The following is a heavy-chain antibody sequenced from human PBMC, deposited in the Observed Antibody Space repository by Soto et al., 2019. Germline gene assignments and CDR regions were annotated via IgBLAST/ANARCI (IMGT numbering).Heavy chain of an antibody. V-gene: IGHV4-59*01. D-gene: IGHD6-13*01. CDR3: ARSTSWTPTIWFDP. Sequence: PSETLSLTCTVSGGSISSYYWSWIRQPPGKGLEWIGYIYYSGSTNYNPSLKSRVTISVDTSKNQFSLKLSSVTAADTAVYYCARSTSWTPTIWFDPWGQGNLVTVSS. J-gene: IGHJ5*02. CDR1: GGSISSYY. CDR2: IYYSGST.